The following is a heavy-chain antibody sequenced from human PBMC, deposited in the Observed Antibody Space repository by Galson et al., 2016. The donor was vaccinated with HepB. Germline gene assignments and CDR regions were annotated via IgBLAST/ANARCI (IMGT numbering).Heavy chain of an antibody. V-gene: IGHV4-59*04. CDR1: GDSINNYY. J-gene: IGHJ4*02. CDR3: ARQGTTDPFDY. Sequence: SETLSLTCSVSGDSINNYYSSWIRQPPGKGLEWIGSIYHSGSTYYKPSLKSRVTLDVDTSKNQFSLKLSSVTAADTAVYYCARQGTTDPFDYWGQGTLVTVSS. D-gene: IGHD1-1*01. CDR2: IYHSGST.